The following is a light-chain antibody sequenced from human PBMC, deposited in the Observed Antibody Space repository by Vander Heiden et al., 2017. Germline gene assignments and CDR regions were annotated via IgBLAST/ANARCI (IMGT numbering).Light chain of an antibody. V-gene: IGKV1-39*01. CDR2: AAS. J-gene: IGKJ2*01. Sequence: DTQMTQSPSSLSASVGDRVTITCRASQSISSYLNWYQQKPGKAPKLLIYAASSLQSGVPSRFSGSGSGTDFTLTISRLQPEDFATYYCQQRDSTPFTFGQGTKLEIK. CDR3: QQRDSTPFT. CDR1: QSISSY.